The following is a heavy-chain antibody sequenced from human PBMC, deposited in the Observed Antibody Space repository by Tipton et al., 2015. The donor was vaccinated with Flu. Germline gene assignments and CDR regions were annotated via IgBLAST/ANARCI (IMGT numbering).Heavy chain of an antibody. Sequence: QLVQSGAEVKKPGSSVKVSCKASGGTFTTYSIAWVRQAPGQGLEWMGGIIPILNITNSAQKFQGRVTITADTSTNTASMEMKSLTSDDTAVYYCARRSWDYWGQGTLVIVSS. CDR2: IIPILNIT. CDR1: GGTFTTYS. CDR3: ARRSWDY. V-gene: IGHV1-69*09. J-gene: IGHJ4*02.